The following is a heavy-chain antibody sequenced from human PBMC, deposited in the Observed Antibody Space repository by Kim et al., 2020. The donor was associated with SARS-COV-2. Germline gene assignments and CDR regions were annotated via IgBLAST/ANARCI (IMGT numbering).Heavy chain of an antibody. D-gene: IGHD3-3*01. CDR1: GYTFTSYA. CDR3: ASEGITIQRGFDY. V-gene: IGHV1-3*01. CDR2: INAGNGNT. J-gene: IGHJ4*02. Sequence: ASVKVSCKSSGYTFTSYAMHWVRQAPGQRLEWMGWINAGNGNTKYSQKFQGRVTITRDTSASTAYMELSSLRSEDTAVYYCASEGITIQRGFDYWGQGTLVTVSS.